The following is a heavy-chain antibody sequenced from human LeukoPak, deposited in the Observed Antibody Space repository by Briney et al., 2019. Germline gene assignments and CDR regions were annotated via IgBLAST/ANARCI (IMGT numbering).Heavy chain of an antibody. V-gene: IGHV1-18*01. CDR3: AREWLVRGVSYFDY. J-gene: IGHJ4*02. CDR1: GYTFTSYD. Sequence: ASVKVSCKASGYTFTSYDINWVRQATGQGLEWMGWISAYNGNTNYAQKLQGRVTMTTDTSTSTAYMELRSLRSDDTAVYYCAREWLVRGVSYFDYWGQGTLVTVSS. CDR2: ISAYNGNT. D-gene: IGHD3-10*01.